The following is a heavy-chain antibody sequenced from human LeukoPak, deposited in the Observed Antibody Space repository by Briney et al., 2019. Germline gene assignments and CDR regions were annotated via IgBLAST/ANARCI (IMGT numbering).Heavy chain of an antibody. Sequence: ASVNVSCKTSGFTFTGYYIHWVRQAPGQGLEWMGWINPNSGGTNYAQKFQGRVTMTRDTSISTAYMELSRLRSDDPAVYYCARDHGSGSYNYFDYWGQGTLVTVSS. CDR2: INPNSGGT. V-gene: IGHV1-2*02. J-gene: IGHJ4*02. CDR3: ARDHGSGSYNYFDY. CDR1: GFTFTGYY. D-gene: IGHD3-10*01.